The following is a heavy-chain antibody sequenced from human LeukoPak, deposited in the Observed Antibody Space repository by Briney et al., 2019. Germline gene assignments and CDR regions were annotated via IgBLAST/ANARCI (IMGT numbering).Heavy chain of an antibody. CDR3: ARITGYCSSTSCSYYFDY. CDR2: IYPGDSDT. V-gene: IGHV5-51*01. Sequence: GESLKISCKGSGYIFTSYWIGWGRQLPGKGLEWMGIIYPGDSDTRYSPSFQGQVTISADKSISTAYLQWSSLKASDTAMYYCARITGYCSSTSCSYYFDYWGQGTLVTVSS. CDR1: GYIFTSYW. D-gene: IGHD2-2*03. J-gene: IGHJ4*02.